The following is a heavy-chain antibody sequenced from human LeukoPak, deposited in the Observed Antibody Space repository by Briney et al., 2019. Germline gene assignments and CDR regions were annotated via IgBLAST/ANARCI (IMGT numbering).Heavy chain of an antibody. V-gene: IGHV1-24*01. J-gene: IGHJ4*02. CDR3: ATSPLRYFGWLLSLDY. CDR1: GYTLTVLS. D-gene: IGHD3-9*01. Sequence: ASVKVSCKVSGYTLTVLSMHWVRQAPGKGLEWMGGFDPEDGETIYAQKFQGRVTMTEDTSTDTAYMELSSLRSEDTAVYYCATSPLRYFGWLLSLDYWGQGTLVTVSS. CDR2: FDPEDGET.